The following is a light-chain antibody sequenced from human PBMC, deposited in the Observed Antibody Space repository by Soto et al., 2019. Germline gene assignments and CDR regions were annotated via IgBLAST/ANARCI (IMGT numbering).Light chain of an antibody. V-gene: IGKV3-15*01. CDR1: QSVSNN. Sequence: EIVMTQSPATLSVSPGERATLSCRASQSVSNNLAWYQQKPGQAPRLLIYGASTRATGIPARFSGSGSGTEFTLTISSLQSEDFAVSYCPQYNTWSPLTFGGGTKVETK. CDR2: GAS. CDR3: PQYNTWSPLT. J-gene: IGKJ4*01.